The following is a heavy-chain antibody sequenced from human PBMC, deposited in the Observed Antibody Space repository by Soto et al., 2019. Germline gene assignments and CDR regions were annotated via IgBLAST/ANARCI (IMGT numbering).Heavy chain of an antibody. J-gene: IGHJ6*02. CDR3: ARASYDSRWIQLWPVYYYYGMDV. D-gene: IGHD5-18*01. CDR1: GFTFSDYY. Sequence: PGGSLRLPCAASGFTFSDYYMSWIRQAPGKGLEWVSYISSSGSTIYYADSVKGRFTISRDNAKNSLYLQMNSLRAEDTAVYYCARASYDSRWIQLWPVYYYYGMDVWGQGTTVTVSS. V-gene: IGHV3-11*01. CDR2: ISSSGSTI.